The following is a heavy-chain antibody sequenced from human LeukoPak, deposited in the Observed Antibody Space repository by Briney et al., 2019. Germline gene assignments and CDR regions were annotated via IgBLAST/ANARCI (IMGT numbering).Heavy chain of an antibody. CDR2: ISDSGGST. J-gene: IGHJ4*02. V-gene: IGHV3-23*01. Sequence: GGSLRLSCAASGFTFSRHAMSWLRQAPGKGLEWVSAISDSGGSTYYADSVKGRFTISRDNSKNTLYLQMNSLRAEDTAVYYCAKVGSSWYETDYFDYWGQGTLVTVSS. D-gene: IGHD6-13*01. CDR1: GFTFSRHA. CDR3: AKVGSSWYETDYFDY.